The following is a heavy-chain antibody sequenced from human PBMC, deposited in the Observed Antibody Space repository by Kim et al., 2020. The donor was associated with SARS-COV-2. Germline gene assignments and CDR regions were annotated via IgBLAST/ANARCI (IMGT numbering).Heavy chain of an antibody. D-gene: IGHD7-27*01. J-gene: IGHJ4*02. CDR1: GGSVSSGSYY. Sequence: SETLSLTCTVSGGSVSSGSYYWSWIRQPPGKGLEWIGYIYYSGSTNYNPSLKSRVTISVDTSKNQFSLKLSSVTAADTAVYYCAREGWGKGFDYWGQGTLVTVSS. CDR3: AREGWGKGFDY. CDR2: IYYSGST. V-gene: IGHV4-61*01.